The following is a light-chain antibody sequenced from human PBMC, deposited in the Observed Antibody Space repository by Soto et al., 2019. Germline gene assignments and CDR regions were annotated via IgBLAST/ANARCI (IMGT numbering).Light chain of an antibody. CDR2: GAS. V-gene: IGKV1-8*01. CDR3: QQYHTDWT. J-gene: IGKJ1*01. Sequence: AIRMTQSPSSFSASTGDRVTITCRASQDIGSSLAWYQQKPGKAPKLLISGASTLQIGVPSRFSGRGSGTEFTLTISSLQADDYATFYCQQYHTDWTFGQGTKVDIK. CDR1: QDIGSS.